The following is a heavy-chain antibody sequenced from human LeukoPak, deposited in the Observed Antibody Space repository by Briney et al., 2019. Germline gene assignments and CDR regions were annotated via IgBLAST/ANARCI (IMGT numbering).Heavy chain of an antibody. CDR3: ASIVATISGYDY. CDR2: IIPIFGTA. V-gene: IGHV1-69*05. Sequence: GASVKVSCKASGGTFSSYAISWVRQAPGQGLEWMGGIIPIFGTANYAQKFQGRVTITTDESTSTAYMELSSLRSEDTAVYYCASIVATISGYDYWGQETLVTVSS. J-gene: IGHJ4*02. D-gene: IGHD5-12*01. CDR1: GGTFSSYA.